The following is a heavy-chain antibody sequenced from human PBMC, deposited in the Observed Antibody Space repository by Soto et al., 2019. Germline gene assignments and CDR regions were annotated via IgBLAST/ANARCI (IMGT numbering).Heavy chain of an antibody. J-gene: IGHJ5*02. CDR3: VRCWGTGDGSNLGYNWFDP. Sequence: QEQVLQSGGGVVQPGRSLRLSCVASGFTVSRYSMHWVRQAPGKGLEWVSLISYDGNNKDYADSVKGRFTISRDNSKNTLYLQMNSLRIEDTAVYYCVRCWGTGDGSNLGYNWFDPWGQGSLVIVSS. D-gene: IGHD1-1*01. CDR1: GFTVSRYS. CDR2: ISYDGNNK. V-gene: IGHV3-30-3*01.